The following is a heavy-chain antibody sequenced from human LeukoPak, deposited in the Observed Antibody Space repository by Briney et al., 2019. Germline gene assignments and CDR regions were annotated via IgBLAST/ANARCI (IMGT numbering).Heavy chain of an antibody. CDR1: GYTFTSYG. Sequence: ASVKVSCKASGYTFTSYGISWVRQAPGQGLEWMGWISAYNGDTNYAQKLQGRVTMTTDTSTSTAYMELRSLRSDDAAVYYCARSNGPPVRFLEWFQNSNDAFDIWGQGTMVTVSS. J-gene: IGHJ3*02. D-gene: IGHD3-3*01. CDR2: ISAYNGDT. V-gene: IGHV1-18*01. CDR3: ARSNGPPVRFLEWFQNSNDAFDI.